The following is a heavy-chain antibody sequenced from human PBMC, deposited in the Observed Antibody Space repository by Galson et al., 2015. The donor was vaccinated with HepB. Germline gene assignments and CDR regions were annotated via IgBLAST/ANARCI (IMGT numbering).Heavy chain of an antibody. V-gene: IGHV3-23*01. CDR1: GFTFSSYA. CDR2: ISGSGGST. J-gene: IGHJ6*02. CDR3: ASSRDFWSGYYAGRDYYYYYGMDV. Sequence: SLRLSCAASGFTFSSYAMSWVRQAPGKGLEWVSAISGSGGSTYYADSVKGRFTIPRDNSKNTLYLQMNSLRAEDTAVYYCASSRDFWSGYYAGRDYYYYYGMDVWGQGTTVTVSS. D-gene: IGHD3-3*01.